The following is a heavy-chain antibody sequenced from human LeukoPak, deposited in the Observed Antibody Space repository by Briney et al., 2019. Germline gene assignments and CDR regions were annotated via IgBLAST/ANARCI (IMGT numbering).Heavy chain of an antibody. CDR1: GFTVSSNY. CDR3: ARSPSERGGHCSSTSCSYYYMDV. J-gene: IGHJ6*03. Sequence: GGSLRLSCAASGFTVSSNYMSWVRQAPGKGLEWVSVIYSGGSTYYADSVKGRFTISRDNSKNTLYLQMNSLRAEDTAVYYCARSPSERGGHCSSTSCSYYYMDVWGKGTTVTVSS. V-gene: IGHV3-53*01. D-gene: IGHD2-2*01. CDR2: IYSGGST.